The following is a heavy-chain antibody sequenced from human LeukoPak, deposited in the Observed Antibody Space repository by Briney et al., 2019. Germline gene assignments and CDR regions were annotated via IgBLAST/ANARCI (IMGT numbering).Heavy chain of an antibody. CDR1: GGTFSSYA. D-gene: IGHD3-22*01. CDR2: IIPIFGTA. Sequence: GASVKVSCKASGGTFSSYAISWVRQAPGQGLEWMGGIIPIFGTANYAQKFQGRVTITADKSTSTAYMELRSLRSEDTAVYYCARVSYYDSSGYYYLGAFDIWGQGTMVTVSS. CDR3: ARVSYYDSSGYYYLGAFDI. V-gene: IGHV1-69*06. J-gene: IGHJ3*02.